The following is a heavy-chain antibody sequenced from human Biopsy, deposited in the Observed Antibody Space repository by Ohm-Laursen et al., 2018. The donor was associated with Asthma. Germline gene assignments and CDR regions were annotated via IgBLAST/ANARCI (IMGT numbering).Heavy chain of an antibody. Sequence: GSLRLSCTASGFTFDDYGMSWVRQAPGKGLDWVSGINWNGGSTGYADSVKGRFTISRDNAKNSLYLKMNSLRAEDTALYHCGRDMGGFGSGWFPVEFWGQGTLVTVSS. V-gene: IGHV3-20*01. J-gene: IGHJ4*02. CDR1: GFTFDDYG. CDR3: GRDMGGFGSGWFPVEF. CDR2: INWNGGST. D-gene: IGHD6-19*01.